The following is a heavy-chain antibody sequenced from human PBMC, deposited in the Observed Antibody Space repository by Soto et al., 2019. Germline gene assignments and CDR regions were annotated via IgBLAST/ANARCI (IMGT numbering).Heavy chain of an antibody. V-gene: IGHV3-30-3*01. CDR2: ISYDGSNK. Sequence: QVQLVESGGGVVQPGRSLRLSCAASGFTFSSYAMHWVRQAPGKGLEWVAVISYDGSNKYYADSVKGRFTISRDNSKNTLYLQMNSLRAEDTAVYYCARDRRAHDYSTVRYYYYGMDVWGQGTTVTVSS. D-gene: IGHD4-4*01. CDR1: GFTFSSYA. CDR3: ARDRRAHDYSTVRYYYYGMDV. J-gene: IGHJ6*02.